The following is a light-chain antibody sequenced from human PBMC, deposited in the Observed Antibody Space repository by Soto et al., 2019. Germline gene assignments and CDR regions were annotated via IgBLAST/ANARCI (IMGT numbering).Light chain of an antibody. J-gene: IGKJ1*01. CDR2: WAS. V-gene: IGKV4-1*01. Sequence: DIVLTQSPDSLAVSLGERATINCKSRHNILYSSDNKKYLSWYQQRPGQPPKLLFYWASTRESGVPDRFSGSGSGTHFTLTITSLQAEDVAVYYCQQYYSSPPTFGQGTKVDIK. CDR1: HNILYSSDNKKY. CDR3: QQYYSSPPT.